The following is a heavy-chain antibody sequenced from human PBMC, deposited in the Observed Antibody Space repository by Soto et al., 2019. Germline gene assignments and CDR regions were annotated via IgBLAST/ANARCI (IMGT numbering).Heavy chain of an antibody. J-gene: IGHJ6*03. Sequence: ASVKVSCKASGYTFTSYAMHWVRQAPGQRLEWMGWINAGNGNTKYSQKFQGRVTITRDTSASTAYMELSSLRSEDTAVYYCARDRLRFLESGYYYYMDVWGKGTTVTVS. CDR3: ARDRLRFLESGYYYYMDV. V-gene: IGHV1-3*01. D-gene: IGHD3-3*01. CDR1: GYTFTSYA. CDR2: INAGNGNT.